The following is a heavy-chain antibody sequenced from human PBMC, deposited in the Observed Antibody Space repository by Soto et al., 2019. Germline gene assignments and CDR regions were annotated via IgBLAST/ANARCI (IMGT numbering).Heavy chain of an antibody. D-gene: IGHD2-2*01. J-gene: IGHJ6*02. CDR3: ARAFRGYCSSTSCYVGDPLYYYYGMDV. CDR1: GGTFSSYT. CDR2: IIPILGIA. V-gene: IGHV1-69*02. Sequence: SVKVSCKASGGTFSSYTISWVRQAPGQGLEWMGRIIPILGIANYAQKFQGRVTITADKSTSTAYMELSSLRSEDTAVYYCARAFRGYCSSTSCYVGDPLYYYYGMDVWGQGTTVTVSS.